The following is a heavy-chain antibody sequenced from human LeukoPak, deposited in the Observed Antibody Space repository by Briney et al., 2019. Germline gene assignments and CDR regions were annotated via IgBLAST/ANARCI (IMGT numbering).Heavy chain of an antibody. CDR1: GYTFTSYD. J-gene: IGHJ6*03. D-gene: IGHD5-24*01. CDR2: MNPNSGNT. CDR3: ARRQIWLPLPLCYYYYIDV. V-gene: IGHV1-8*01. Sequence: ASVKVSCKASGYTFTSYDINWVRQAPGQGLEWMGWMNPNSGNTSYAQKFQGRVTITRNTSISTDYMELSSLRSEDTAVYYCARRQIWLPLPLCYYYYIDVWGKGTTVTVSS.